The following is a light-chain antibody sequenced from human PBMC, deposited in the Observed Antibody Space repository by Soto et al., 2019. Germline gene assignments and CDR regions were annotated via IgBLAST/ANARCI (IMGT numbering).Light chain of an antibody. V-gene: IGKV1-39*01. J-gene: IGKJ3*01. Sequence: DIPMTQSPSSLSASVGDRVTITCRASQSISTYLNWYQQKPGRAPNLLIYLASSLQTGVPSRFSGSGSGTDFTLTISSLQPEDSATYYCQQSYTIPSFGPGTKVDIE. CDR1: QSISTY. CDR3: QQSYTIPS. CDR2: LAS.